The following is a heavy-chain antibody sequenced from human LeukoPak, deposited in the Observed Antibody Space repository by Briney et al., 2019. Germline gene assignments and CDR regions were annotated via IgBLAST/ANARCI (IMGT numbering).Heavy chain of an antibody. CDR2: ISWDGGNI. D-gene: IGHD2-2*02. CDR3: AKAAIRYTTRWNNFDY. V-gene: IGHV3-43D*03. Sequence: PGGSLRLSCAASGFTFDDYAMHWVRQAPGKGLEWVSLISWDGGNIYYADSMKGRFTISRDNSKNSLYLQMNSQRAEDSAFYYCAKAAIRYTTRWNNFDYWGQGTLVTVSS. CDR1: GFTFDDYA. J-gene: IGHJ4*02.